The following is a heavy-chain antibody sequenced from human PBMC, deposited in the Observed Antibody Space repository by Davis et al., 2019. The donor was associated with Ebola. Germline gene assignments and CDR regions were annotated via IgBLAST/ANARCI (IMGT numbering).Heavy chain of an antibody. D-gene: IGHD6-19*01. J-gene: IGHJ4*02. V-gene: IGHV1-46*01. CDR2: INPSAGSI. Sequence: AASVKVSCKASGYTFTSYGITWVRQAPGQGLEWMGIINPSAGSITYAQKFQGRVTMTRDTSTSTVYMELSSLRSEDTAVYYCARDLVAVAGGDYWGQGTLVTVSS. CDR1: GYTFTSYG. CDR3: ARDLVAVAGGDY.